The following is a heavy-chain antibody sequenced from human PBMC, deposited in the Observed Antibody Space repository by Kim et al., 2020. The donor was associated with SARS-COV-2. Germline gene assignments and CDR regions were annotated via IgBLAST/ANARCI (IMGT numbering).Heavy chain of an antibody. J-gene: IGHJ6*03. CDR3: ARDGKFLEWLSPWYYYYYMDV. CDR1: GFTFSSYS. V-gene: IGHV3-21*01. D-gene: IGHD3-3*01. Sequence: GGSLRLSCAASGFTFSSYSMNWVRQAPGKGLEWVSYISSSSSYIYYADSVKGRFTISRDNAKNSLYLQMNSLRAEDTAVYYCARDGKFLEWLSPWYYYYYMDVWGKGTTVTVSS. CDR2: ISSSSSYI.